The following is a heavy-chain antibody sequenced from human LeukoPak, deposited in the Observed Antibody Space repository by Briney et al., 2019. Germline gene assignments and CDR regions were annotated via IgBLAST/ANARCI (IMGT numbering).Heavy chain of an antibody. J-gene: IGHJ5*02. CDR2: IYHSGST. V-gene: IGHV4-4*02. CDR1: GGSISSSNW. D-gene: IGHD6-19*01. CDR3: ARGFVFRYSSGSNNWFDP. Sequence: SETLSLTCAVSGGSISSSNWWSWVRQPPGKGLEWIGEIYHSGSTNYNPSLKSRVIVSVDTSKNQFSLKLSSVTAADTAVYYCARGFVFRYSSGSNNWFDPWGQGTLVTVSS.